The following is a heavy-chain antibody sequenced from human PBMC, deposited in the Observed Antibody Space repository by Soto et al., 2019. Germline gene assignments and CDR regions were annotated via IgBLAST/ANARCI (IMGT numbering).Heavy chain of an antibody. V-gene: IGHV3-11*01. J-gene: IGHJ3*02. CDR1: GFTFSDYY. CDR3: ARFPHGSYCSGGSCYPDAFDI. CDR2: ISSSGSTI. Sequence: GGSLRLSCAASGFTFSDYYMSWIRQAPGKGLEWVSYISSSGSTIYYADSVKGRFTISRDNAKNSLYLQMNSLRAEDTAVYYCARFPHGSYCSGGSCYPDAFDIWGQGTMVTVSS. D-gene: IGHD2-15*01.